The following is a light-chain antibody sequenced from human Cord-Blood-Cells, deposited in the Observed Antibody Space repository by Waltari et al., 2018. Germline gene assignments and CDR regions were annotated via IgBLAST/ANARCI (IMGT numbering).Light chain of an antibody. J-gene: IGLJ3*02. CDR2: DVS. CDR3: SSYTSSSTWV. CDR1: SSDVGGYNY. Sequence: QSAPTQPASVSGSPGHSIPIPCTGTSSDVGGYNYLSWYQQHPGKAPKLMIYDVSKRPSGVSNRFSGSKSGNTASLTISGLQAEDEADYYCSSYTSSSTWVFGGGTKLTVL. V-gene: IGLV2-14*01.